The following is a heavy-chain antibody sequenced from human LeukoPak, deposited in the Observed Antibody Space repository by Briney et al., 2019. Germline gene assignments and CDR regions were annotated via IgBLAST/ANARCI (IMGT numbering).Heavy chain of an antibody. Sequence: ASVTVSCKASGGTFSSYAISWVRQAPGQGLEWMGGIIPIFGTANYAQKFQGRVTITTDESTSTAYMELSSLRSEDTAVYYCASSIVVVPAALGQSFNWFDPWGQGTLVTVSS. CDR1: GGTFSSYA. CDR3: ASSIVVVPAALGQSFNWFDP. J-gene: IGHJ5*02. CDR2: IIPIFGTA. D-gene: IGHD2-2*01. V-gene: IGHV1-69*05.